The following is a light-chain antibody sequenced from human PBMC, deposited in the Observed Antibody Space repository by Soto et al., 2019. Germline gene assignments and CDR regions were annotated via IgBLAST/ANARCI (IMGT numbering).Light chain of an antibody. CDR1: ISDFVIYNY. V-gene: IGLV2-14*01. CDR2: GVS. Sequence: QSALTQPASVSGSPGQSITTSCTGTISDFVIYNYVSWYQQHPGKAPKLMLYGVSNRPSGVSNRFSGSKSGNTASLTISGLQAEDEADYYCSSHTTSSALQVFGTGTKVTVL. CDR3: SSHTTSSALQV. J-gene: IGLJ1*01.